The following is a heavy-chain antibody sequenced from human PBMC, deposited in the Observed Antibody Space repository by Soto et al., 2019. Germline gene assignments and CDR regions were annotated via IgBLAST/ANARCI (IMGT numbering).Heavy chain of an antibody. CDR1: DGSISSYY. J-gene: IGHJ4*02. CDR3: ARSPSMVPGVIMDN. Sequence: SETLSLTCTVSDGSISSYYWSWIRQPSGEGLEWIGYIYYSGSTNYNPSFKCGVTISIHTSKNQFSLKLSSMTAADAAVYYCARSPSMVPGVIMDNSGQGSPFTVSS. V-gene: IGHV4-59*08. D-gene: IGHD3-10*01. CDR2: IYYSGST.